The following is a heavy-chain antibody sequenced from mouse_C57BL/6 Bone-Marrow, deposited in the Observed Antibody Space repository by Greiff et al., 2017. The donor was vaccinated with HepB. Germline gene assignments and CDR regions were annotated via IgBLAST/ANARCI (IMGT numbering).Heavy chain of an antibody. J-gene: IGHJ2*01. CDR2: IYPGSGST. Sequence: QVQLQQPGAELVKPGASVKMSCKASGYTFTSYWITWVKQRPGQGLAWIGDIYPGSGSTNYNEKFKSKATLTVDTSSSTAYMQLSSLPSEDSAVYYCARDDGYFLYYFDYWGQGTTLTVSS. CDR3: ARDDGYFLYYFDY. V-gene: IGHV1-55*01. CDR1: GYTFTSYW. D-gene: IGHD2-3*01.